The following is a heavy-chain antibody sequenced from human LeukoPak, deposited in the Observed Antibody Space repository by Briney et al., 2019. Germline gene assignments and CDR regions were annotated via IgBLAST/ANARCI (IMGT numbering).Heavy chain of an antibody. D-gene: IGHD1-7*01. V-gene: IGHV3-23*01. CDR3: AKDISITGTTNR. CDR2: ISGGGDRT. CDR1: AFTFNNNA. J-gene: IGHJ5*02. Sequence: PGGSLRLSCAASAFTFNNNAMRWFRQTPGKGLEWVLAISGGGDRTYYADSVKGRFTISRDNSKNTLYLQMNSLRAEDTAVYYCAKDISITGTTNRWGQGTLVTVSS.